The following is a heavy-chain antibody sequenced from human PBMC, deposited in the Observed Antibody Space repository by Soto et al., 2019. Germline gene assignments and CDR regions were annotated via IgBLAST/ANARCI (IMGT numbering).Heavy chain of an antibody. J-gene: IGHJ4*02. D-gene: IGHD1-26*01. CDR1: GFTFSDYY. CDR3: ARDPPESEVGQNLDY. Sequence: GGSLRLSCAASGFTFSDYYMSWIRQAPGKGLEWVSYISSSGSTIYYADSVKGRFTISRDNAKNSLYLQMNSLRAEDTAVYYCARDPPESEVGQNLDYWGQGTLVTVSS. CDR2: ISSSGSTI. V-gene: IGHV3-11*01.